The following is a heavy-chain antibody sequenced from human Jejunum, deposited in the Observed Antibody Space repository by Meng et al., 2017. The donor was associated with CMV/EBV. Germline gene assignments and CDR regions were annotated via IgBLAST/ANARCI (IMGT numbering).Heavy chain of an antibody. Sequence: ASGGTFSSSIFSWVRQAPGQGLEWMGRIIPMVGRGTYAQNFRGRVTITADKSTNTIYMELGSLRFEDTAIYYCARLLDTTSSGGLDSWGQGTLVTVSS. CDR2: IIPMVGRG. D-gene: IGHD6-6*01. CDR3: ARLLDTTSSGGLDS. J-gene: IGHJ4*02. V-gene: IGHV1-69*02. CDR1: GGTFSSSI.